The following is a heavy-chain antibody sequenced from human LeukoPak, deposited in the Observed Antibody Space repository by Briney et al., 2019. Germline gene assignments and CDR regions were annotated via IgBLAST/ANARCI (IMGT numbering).Heavy chain of an antibody. Sequence: SETLSLTCTVSGGSISSYYWRWIRQPPGEGLEWIGYIYYSGSTNYNPSLKSRVTISVDTSKNQFSLKLSSVTAADTAVYYCARVPLDYYDSSGYYYGRLVGAFDIWGQGTMVTVSS. D-gene: IGHD3-22*01. CDR2: IYYSGST. V-gene: IGHV4-59*01. CDR3: ARVPLDYYDSSGYYYGRLVGAFDI. J-gene: IGHJ3*02. CDR1: GGSISSYY.